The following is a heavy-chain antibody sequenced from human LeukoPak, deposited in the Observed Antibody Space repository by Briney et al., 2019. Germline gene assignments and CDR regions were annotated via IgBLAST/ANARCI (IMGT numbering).Heavy chain of an antibody. D-gene: IGHD2-15*01. V-gene: IGHV4-4*07. J-gene: IGHJ3*02. CDR3: ARDRGCSGGSCYSEDAFDI. CDR2: IYYSGST. Sequence: PSETLSLTCTVSGGSISSYYWSWIRQPAGKGLEWIASIYYSGSTNYNPSLKSRVTMSVDTSKNQFSLKLSSVTAADTAVYYCARDRGCSGGSCYSEDAFDIWGQGTMVTVSS. CDR1: GGSISSYY.